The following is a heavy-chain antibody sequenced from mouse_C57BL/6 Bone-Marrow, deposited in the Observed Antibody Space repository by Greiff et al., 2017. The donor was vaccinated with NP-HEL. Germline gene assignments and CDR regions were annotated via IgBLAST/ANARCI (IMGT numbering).Heavy chain of an antibody. CDR2: IYPGSGST. Sequence: VQLQQPGAELVKPGASVKMSCKASGYTFTSYWITWVKQRPGQGLEWIGDIYPGSGSTNYNEKFKSKATLTVDTSSSTAYMQLSSLTSEDSAVYYWARDYGSSYWWYFDVWGTGTTVTVSS. J-gene: IGHJ1*03. V-gene: IGHV1-55*01. D-gene: IGHD1-1*01. CDR3: ARDYGSSYWWYFDV. CDR1: GYTFTSYW.